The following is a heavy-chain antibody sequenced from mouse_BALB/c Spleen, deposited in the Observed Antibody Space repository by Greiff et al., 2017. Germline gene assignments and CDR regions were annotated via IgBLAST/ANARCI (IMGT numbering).Heavy chain of an antibody. D-gene: IGHD2-1*01. J-gene: IGHJ2*01. Sequence: QVQLKESGPGLVQPSQSLSITCTVSGFSLTSYGVHWVRQSPGKGLEWLGVIWSGGSTDYNAAFISRLSISKDNSKSQVFFKMNSLQANDTAIYYCARNLNYGNHGDFDYWGQGTTLTVSS. V-gene: IGHV2-2*02. CDR2: IWSGGST. CDR3: ARNLNYGNHGDFDY. CDR1: GFSLTSYG.